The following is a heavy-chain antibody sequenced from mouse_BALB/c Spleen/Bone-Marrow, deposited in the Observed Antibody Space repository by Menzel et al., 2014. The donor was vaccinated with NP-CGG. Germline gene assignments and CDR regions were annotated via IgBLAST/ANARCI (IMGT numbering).Heavy chain of an antibody. J-gene: IGHJ2*01. D-gene: IGHD4-1*01. CDR3: TRGGNWEDFDY. CDR1: GFTFSSFG. CDR2: ISSGSSPI. Sequence: EVKVVESGGGLVQPGGSRELSCAASGFTFSSFGMHWVRQAPEKGLEWVAYISSGSSPIFYADTVKGRFTISRDNPKNTLFLQMTSLRSEDTAIYYCTRGGNWEDFDYWGQGTTLTVSS. V-gene: IGHV5-17*02.